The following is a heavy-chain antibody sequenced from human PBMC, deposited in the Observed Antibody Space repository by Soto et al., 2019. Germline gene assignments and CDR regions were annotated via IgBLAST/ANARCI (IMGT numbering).Heavy chain of an antibody. CDR3: ARDSYSHLWP. CDR1: GDSVSSGSSY. J-gene: IGHJ5*02. V-gene: IGHV4-61*01. CDR2: IYYSGST. D-gene: IGHD4-4*01. Sequence: PSETLSLTCSVSGDSVSSGSSYWNWIRQPPGKGLEWIGYIYYSGSTNYNPSLKSRVSISLDTSKNQFSLNLNSLAAADTAVYYCARDSYSHLWPWGQGTLVTVSS.